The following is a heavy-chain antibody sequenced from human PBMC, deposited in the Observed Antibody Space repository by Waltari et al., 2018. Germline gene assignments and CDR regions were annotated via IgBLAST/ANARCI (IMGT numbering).Heavy chain of an antibody. CDR1: GFTFSSYW. CDR2: IKHDGSEK. CDR3: ARGGAYSGGDY. D-gene: IGHD2-15*01. V-gene: IGHV3-7*01. Sequence: EVQLVESGGGLVQPGGSLRLSCAASGFTFSSYWMTWVRQAPGKGLDWGGKIKHDGSEKYYVDSVKGRFTISRDNAKNSLYLQMNSLRAEDTAVFYCARGGAYSGGDYWGQGTLVTVSS. J-gene: IGHJ4*02.